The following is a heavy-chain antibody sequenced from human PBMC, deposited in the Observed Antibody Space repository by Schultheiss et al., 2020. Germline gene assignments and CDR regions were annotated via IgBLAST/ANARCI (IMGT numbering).Heavy chain of an antibody. CDR3: AREFGIYRVGRWFDP. CDR2: IYYNGNT. Sequence: SETLSLTCTVSGGSISSSSYYWGWLRQPPGKGLVWIGQIYYNGNTHYSSSLKSRLTISIDTSKNQFFLKLSPVTAADTAVYYCAREFGIYRVGRWFDPWGTGTRVNGYS. V-gene: IGHV4-39*07. CDR1: GGSISSSSYY. D-gene: IGHD3-10*01. J-gene: IGHJ5*02.